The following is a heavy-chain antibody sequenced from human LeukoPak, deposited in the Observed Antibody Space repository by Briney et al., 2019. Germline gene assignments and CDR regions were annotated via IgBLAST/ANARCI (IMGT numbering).Heavy chain of an antibody. D-gene: IGHD5-24*01. V-gene: IGHV1-69*01. J-gene: IGHJ1*01. CDR1: GGTFSSYA. Sequence: GASAKVSCKASGGTFSSYAISWVRQAPGQGLEWMGGIIPIFGTANYAQKFQGRVTITADESTSTAYMELSSLRSEDTAVYYCARDLRDGYNYFQHWGQGTLVTVSS. CDR2: IIPIFGTA. CDR3: ARDLRDGYNYFQH.